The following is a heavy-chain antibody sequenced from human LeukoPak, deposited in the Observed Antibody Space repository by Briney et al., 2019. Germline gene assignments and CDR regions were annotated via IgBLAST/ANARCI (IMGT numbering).Heavy chain of an antibody. Sequence: KPSETLSLTCTVSGCSLGSYYWSWIRQPLGKGLEWIGHIHYSGSTKYSPSLKSRVTISVDTSKNQFSLKLSSVTAADTAVYYCARVEYDSSGFRLDYWGQGTLVIVSS. V-gene: IGHV4-59*01. CDR2: IHYSGST. D-gene: IGHD3-22*01. J-gene: IGHJ4*02. CDR1: GCSLGSYY. CDR3: ARVEYDSSGFRLDY.